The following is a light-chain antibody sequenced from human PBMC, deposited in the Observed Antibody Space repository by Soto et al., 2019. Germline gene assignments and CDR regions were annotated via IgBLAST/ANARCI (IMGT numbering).Light chain of an antibody. Sequence: QSVLTQPASVSGSPGQSITLSCTGTSSDAGGYNYVSWYQQHPGKAPKLIIYEVTNRPSGVSNRFSGSKSGNTASLTISGLRAEDEADYYCNSYTSSSTLVFGGGTQLTVL. J-gene: IGLJ2*01. CDR2: EVT. CDR3: NSYTSSSTLV. V-gene: IGLV2-14*01. CDR1: SSDAGGYNY.